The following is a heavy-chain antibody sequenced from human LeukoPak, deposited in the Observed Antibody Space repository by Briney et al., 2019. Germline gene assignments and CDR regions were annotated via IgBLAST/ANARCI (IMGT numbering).Heavy chain of an antibody. D-gene: IGHD5-12*01. V-gene: IGHV4-34*01. CDR3: ARAYGGYDGYAFDI. CDR1: GGSFSGYY. J-gene: IGHJ3*02. Sequence: PSETLSLTCAVYGGSFSGYYWSWIRQPPGKGLEWIGEINHSGSTNYNPSLKSRVTISVDTSKNQFSLKLSSVTAADTAVYYCARAYGGYDGYAFDIWGQGTMVTVSS. CDR2: INHSGST.